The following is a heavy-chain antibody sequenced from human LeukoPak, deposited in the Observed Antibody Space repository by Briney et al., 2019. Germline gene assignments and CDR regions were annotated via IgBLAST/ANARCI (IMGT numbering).Heavy chain of an antibody. CDR2: INPSGGST. CDR1: GYTFTSYY. D-gene: IGHD5-12*01. CDR3: AREGGYGRPRYGMDV. V-gene: IGHV1-46*01. J-gene: IGHJ6*02. Sequence: ASVKVPCKASGYTFTSYYMHWVRQAPGQGLEWMGIINPSGGSTSYAQKFQGRVTMTRDTSTSTVYMELSSLRSEDTAVYYCAREGGYGRPRYGMDVWGQGTTVTVSS.